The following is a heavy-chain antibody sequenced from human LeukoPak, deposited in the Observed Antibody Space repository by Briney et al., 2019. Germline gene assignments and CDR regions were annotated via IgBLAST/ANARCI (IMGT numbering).Heavy chain of an antibody. Sequence: SQTLSLTCTVSGGSISSGGYFWSWIRQPPGKGLEWIGYIYLSGNTYYNPSLKSRVTISVDRSKNQFSLKLCSVTAADTAVYYCAREGDGYNAPGYWGQGTLVTVSS. CDR3: AREGDGYNAPGY. CDR1: GGSISSGGYF. D-gene: IGHD5-24*01. CDR2: IYLSGNT. J-gene: IGHJ4*02. V-gene: IGHV4-30-2*01.